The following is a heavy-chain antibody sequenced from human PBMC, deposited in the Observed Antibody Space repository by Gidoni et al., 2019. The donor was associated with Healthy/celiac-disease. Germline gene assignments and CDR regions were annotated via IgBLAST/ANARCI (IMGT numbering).Heavy chain of an antibody. J-gene: IGHJ4*02. CDR1: GGSISRYY. CDR2: IYYSGST. V-gene: IGHV4-59*01. D-gene: IGHD6-13*01. CDR3: ARAEAAAGLYVENFDY. Sequence: QVQLQESGPGLVKPSEPLSLTCTVSGGSISRYYWSWIRQPPGKGLEWIGYIYYSGSTNYNPSLKSRVTISVDTSKNQFSLKLSSVTAADTAVYYCARAEAAAGLYVENFDYWGQGTWSPSPQ.